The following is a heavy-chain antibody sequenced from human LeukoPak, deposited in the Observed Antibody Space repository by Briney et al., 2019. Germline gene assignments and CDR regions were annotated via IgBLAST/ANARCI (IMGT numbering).Heavy chain of an antibody. D-gene: IGHD3-10*01. CDR3: TRSPPPGATAYGVVDL. Sequence: SETLSLTCAVYGGSFSGYYWSWIRQPPGKGLEWIGEINHSGSTNYNPSLKSRVTISIDTSKNQFSLKLRSVTAADTALYYCTRSPPPGATAYGVVDLWGQGTQVTVSS. CDR2: INHSGST. J-gene: IGHJ5*01. V-gene: IGHV4-34*01. CDR1: GGSFSGYY.